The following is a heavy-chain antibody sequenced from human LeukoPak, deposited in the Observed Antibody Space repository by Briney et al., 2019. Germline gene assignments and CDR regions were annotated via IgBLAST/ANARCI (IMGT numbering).Heavy chain of an antibody. Sequence: SETLSLTCTVSGGSISSSSYYWGWIRQPAGKGLEWIGRIYTSESTNYNPSLKSRVTMSVDTSKNQVSLKMSSVTAADTAVYYCARRDYGDPYTFDIWGQGTMVTVSS. V-gene: IGHV4-61*02. CDR3: ARRDYGDPYTFDI. D-gene: IGHD4-17*01. J-gene: IGHJ3*02. CDR1: GGSISSSSYY. CDR2: IYTSEST.